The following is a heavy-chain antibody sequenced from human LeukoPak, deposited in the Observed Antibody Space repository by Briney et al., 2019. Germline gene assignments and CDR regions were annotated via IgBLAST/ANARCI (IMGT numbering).Heavy chain of an antibody. V-gene: IGHV3-30*04. CDR3: ARNTVDTAMVWDYYYYSSMAV. J-gene: IGHJ6*03. D-gene: IGHD5-18*01. Sequence: GGSLRLSCAASGFTFSSYAMHWVRQAPGKRLEWVAVISYDGSNKYYADSVTGRFTISRDNSKNTLYLQMNSLRAEDTAVYYCARNTVDTAMVWDYYYYSSMAVWGKGTTDTVSS. CDR2: ISYDGSNK. CDR1: GFTFSSYA.